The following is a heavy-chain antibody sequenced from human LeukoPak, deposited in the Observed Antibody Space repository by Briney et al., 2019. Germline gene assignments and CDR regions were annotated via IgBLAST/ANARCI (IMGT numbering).Heavy chain of an antibody. CDR1: GYTFTSYD. CDR2: IIPIFGTA. J-gene: IGHJ5*02. V-gene: IGHV1-69*13. D-gene: IGHD1-26*01. CDR3: ARKEAGEWESWFDP. Sequence: RASMKVSCKASGYTFTSYDINWVRQATGQGLEWMGGIIPIFGTANYAQKFQGRVTITADESTSTAYMELSSLRSEDTAVYYCARKEAGEWESWFDPWGQGTLVTVSS.